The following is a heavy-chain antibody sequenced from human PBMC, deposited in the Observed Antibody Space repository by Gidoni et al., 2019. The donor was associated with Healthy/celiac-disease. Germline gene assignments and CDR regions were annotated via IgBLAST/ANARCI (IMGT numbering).Heavy chain of an antibody. J-gene: IGHJ6*02. Sequence: EVQLLESGGGLVQPGGSLRLSCAASGFTFSSYAMSWVRQAPGKGLEWVSAISGSGGSTYYADSVKGRFTISRDNSKNTLYLQMNSLRAEDTAVYYCAKSLGRLRYFDWSDYYYYGMDVWGQGTTVTVSS. CDR1: GFTFSSYA. CDR2: ISGSGGST. D-gene: IGHD3-9*01. CDR3: AKSLGRLRYFDWSDYYYYGMDV. V-gene: IGHV3-23*01.